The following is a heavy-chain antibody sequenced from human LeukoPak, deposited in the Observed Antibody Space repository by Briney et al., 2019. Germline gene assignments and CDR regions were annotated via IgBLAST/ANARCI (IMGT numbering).Heavy chain of an antibody. D-gene: IGHD3-9*01. V-gene: IGHV4-34*01. CDR2: INHRGST. CDR1: GVSFSGYY. J-gene: IGHJ5*02. Sequence: SSETLSLTCAGYGVSFSGYYWSWLRQPPGKGLEWIGEINHRGSTNYNPSLKSRVTISVDTSKNQFSLKLSSVTAADTAVYYCATITIFSFLRWFDPWGQGTLVTVSS. CDR3: ATITIFSFLRWFDP.